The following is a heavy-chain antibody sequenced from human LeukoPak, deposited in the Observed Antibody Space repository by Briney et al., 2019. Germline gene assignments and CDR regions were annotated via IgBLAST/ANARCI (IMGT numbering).Heavy chain of an antibody. J-gene: IGHJ4*02. D-gene: IGHD4-23*01. Sequence: PGGSLRLSCAASGFTFSSYTMSWVRQAPGKGLEWVSGISGSGGSTYYADSVKGRFTISRDNSKNTLYLQMNSLRAEDTAVYYCAKASYGGNSARNYWGQGALVTVSS. V-gene: IGHV3-23*01. CDR3: AKASYGGNSARNY. CDR2: ISGSGGST. CDR1: GFTFSSYT.